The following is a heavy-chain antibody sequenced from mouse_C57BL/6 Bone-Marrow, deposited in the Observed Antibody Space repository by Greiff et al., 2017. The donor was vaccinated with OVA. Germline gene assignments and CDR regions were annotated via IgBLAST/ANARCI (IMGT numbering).Heavy chain of an antibody. CDR3: ASYPWFAY. D-gene: IGHD2-10*01. V-gene: IGHV2-9-1*01. Sequence: VQVVESGPGLVAPSQSLSITCTVSGFSLTSYAISWVRQPPGKGLEWLGVIWPGGGTNYNSPLKSRLSISKDNSKSQVFLKMNSLQTDDTARYYCASYPWFAYWGQGTLVTVSA. CDR2: IWPGGGT. CDR1: GFSLTSYA. J-gene: IGHJ3*01.